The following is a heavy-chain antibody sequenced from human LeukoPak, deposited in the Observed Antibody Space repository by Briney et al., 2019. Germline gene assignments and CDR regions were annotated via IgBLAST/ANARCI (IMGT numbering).Heavy chain of an antibody. J-gene: IGHJ3*02. CDR2: INSNGGST. CDR3: ARVAGNLRRHDAFDI. Sequence: GGSLRLSCAASGFTFSSYAMHWVRQAPGKGLEDVSAINSNGGSTYYANSVKGRFTISRDNYKNTLYLQMDNLRAEDMAVYYCARVAGNLRRHDAFDIWGQGTMVTVSS. CDR1: GFTFSSYA. V-gene: IGHV3-64*01. D-gene: IGHD3-10*01.